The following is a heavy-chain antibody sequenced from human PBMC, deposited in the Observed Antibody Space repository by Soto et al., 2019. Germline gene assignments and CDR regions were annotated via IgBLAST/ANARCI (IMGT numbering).Heavy chain of an antibody. CDR3: ARDIDFGY. CDR2: TYYRSKCYN. J-gene: IGHJ4*02. Sequence: SQTLSLTCAISGDSVSSNSAGWDWIRQSPSRGLEWLGRTYYRSKCYNEYAVSVKSRITINPDTSRNQISLQLNSVTPEDTAVCYCARDIDFGYWGRGTQVTVSS. CDR1: GDSVSSNSAG. V-gene: IGHV6-1*01. D-gene: IGHD3-3*01.